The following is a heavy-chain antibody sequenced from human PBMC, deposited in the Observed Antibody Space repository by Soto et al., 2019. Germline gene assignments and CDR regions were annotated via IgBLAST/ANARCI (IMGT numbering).Heavy chain of an antibody. CDR3: ARDLTSVGRGRIAAAGTRPYYYYGMDV. CDR1: GDSVSSNSAA. D-gene: IGHD6-13*01. CDR2: TYYRSKWYN. J-gene: IGHJ6*02. Sequence: SQTLSLTCAISGDSVSSNSAAWNWIRQSPSRGLEWLGRTYYRSKWYNDYAVSVKSRITINPDTSKNQFSLQLNSVTPEDTAVYYCARDLTSVGRGRIAAAGTRPYYYYGMDVWGQGTTVTDSS. V-gene: IGHV6-1*01.